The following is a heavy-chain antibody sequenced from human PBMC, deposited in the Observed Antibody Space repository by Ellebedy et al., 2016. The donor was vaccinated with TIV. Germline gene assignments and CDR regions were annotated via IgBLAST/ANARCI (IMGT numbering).Heavy chain of an antibody. V-gene: IGHV3-48*02. J-gene: IGHJ3*02. CDR3: ARRISVEDTSARGVAFDM. CDR1: GFTFSRFS. Sequence: GESLKISXAASGFTFSRFSMNWVRQAPGKGLEWISYISSSRSTIYYADSVKGRFTISRDNARNSLFLQMNSLRDEDTAVYYCARRISVEDTSARGVAFDMWGQGTLVTVSS. CDR2: ISSSRSTI. D-gene: IGHD5/OR15-5a*01.